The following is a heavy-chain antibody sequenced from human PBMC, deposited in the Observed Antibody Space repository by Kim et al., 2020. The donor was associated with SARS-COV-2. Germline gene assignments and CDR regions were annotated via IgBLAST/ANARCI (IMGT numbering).Heavy chain of an antibody. J-gene: IGHJ5*02. CDR3: ARDRGVARRFDP. V-gene: IGHV4-59*01. Sequence: NSNPALRGRVPLSVDTSKNQFSLRLSSVTAADTAVYYWARDRGVARRFDPWGQGTLVTVSS.